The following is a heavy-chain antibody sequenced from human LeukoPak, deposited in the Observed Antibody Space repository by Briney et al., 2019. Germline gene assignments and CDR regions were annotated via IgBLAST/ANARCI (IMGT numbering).Heavy chain of an antibody. CDR3: ARESVQLTYYGMDV. D-gene: IGHD5-18*01. V-gene: IGHV3-33*01. CDR2: IWYDGSSK. J-gene: IGHJ6*02. CDR1: GFTFSSYG. Sequence: GESLRLSCAASGFTFSSYGMHWVRQAPGKGLEWVAVIWYDGSSKYYADSVKGRFTISRDNSKNTLYLQMNSLRAEDTAVYYCARESVQLTYYGMDVWGQGTTVTVSS.